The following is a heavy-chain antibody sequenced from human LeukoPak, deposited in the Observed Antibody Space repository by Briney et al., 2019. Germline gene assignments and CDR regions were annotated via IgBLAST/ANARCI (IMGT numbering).Heavy chain of an antibody. Sequence: GGSLRLSCAASGFTFSSYSMNWVRQAPGKGLEWVSSISSSSSYIYYADSVKGRFAISRDNAKNSLYLQMNSLRAEDTAVYYCARDLVAVAGTVYWGQGTLVTVSS. V-gene: IGHV3-21*01. CDR3: ARDLVAVAGTVY. CDR2: ISSSSSYI. D-gene: IGHD6-19*01. J-gene: IGHJ4*02. CDR1: GFTFSSYS.